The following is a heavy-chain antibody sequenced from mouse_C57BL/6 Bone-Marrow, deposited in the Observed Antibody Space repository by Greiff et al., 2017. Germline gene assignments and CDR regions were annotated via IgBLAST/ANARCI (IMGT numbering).Heavy chain of an antibody. CDR3: ARLEFDGSSGDWYCYV. D-gene: IGHD1-1*01. J-gene: IGHJ1*03. Sequence: QVQLQQSGPELVKPGASVKLSCKASGYTFTSYDINWVKQRPGQGLEWIGWIYPRDGSTKSNEKFKGKATLTVDTSSSTAYMEIHSLTSEDSAVYFCARLEFDGSSGDWYCYVWDTGTTVTVSS. CDR1: GYTFTSYD. CDR2: IYPRDGST. V-gene: IGHV1-85*01.